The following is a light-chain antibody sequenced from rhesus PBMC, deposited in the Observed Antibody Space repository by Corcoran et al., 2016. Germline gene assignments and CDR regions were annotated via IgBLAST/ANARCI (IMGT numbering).Light chain of an antibody. CDR2: AAT. CDR3: QQYKSYPLT. CDR1: QGISSY. V-gene: IGKV1-28*02. Sequence: DIQMTQSPSSLSASVGDTVTITFRASQGISSYLNWFQQKPGKAPKLLIYAATTLQSGVPSRFRGSGSGTDFTLTISSLQPEDFATYYCQQYKSYPLTFGGGTKVEIK. J-gene: IGKJ4*01.